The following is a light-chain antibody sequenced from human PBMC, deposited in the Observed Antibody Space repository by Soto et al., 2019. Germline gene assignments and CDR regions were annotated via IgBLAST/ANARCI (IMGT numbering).Light chain of an antibody. CDR3: QQSFSFPAT. V-gene: IGKV1-39*01. CDR1: QSISDS. CDR2: AAS. Sequence: IRMTQSPSSLSASVGDRVTITCRASQSISDSLNWYQHKPGTAPKLLIYAASSLQSGVPSRFSGGGSGTDFTLTISSLQPEDFVTYFCQQSFSFPATFGGGTKVDIK. J-gene: IGKJ4*01.